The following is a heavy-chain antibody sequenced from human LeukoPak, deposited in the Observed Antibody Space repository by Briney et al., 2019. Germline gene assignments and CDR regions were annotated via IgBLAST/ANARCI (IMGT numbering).Heavy chain of an antibody. CDR3: AKDRYCGSTRCYGDFDY. CDR1: GFTFSSYA. Sequence: PGGSLRLSCAASGFTFSSYAMSWVRQTPVKGLEWVSVISGSGDSTYYVDSVKGRFTISRDNSRNTLHLQMNSLRAEDTAVYYCAKDRYCGSTRCYGDFDYWGQGTRVTVSS. CDR2: ISGSGDST. J-gene: IGHJ4*02. D-gene: IGHD2-2*01. V-gene: IGHV3-23*01.